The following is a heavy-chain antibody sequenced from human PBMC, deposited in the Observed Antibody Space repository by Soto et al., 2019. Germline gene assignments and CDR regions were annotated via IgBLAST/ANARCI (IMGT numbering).Heavy chain of an antibody. CDR3: GRDLVGAAAGAPLYYYGMAV. CDR1: GRTFSSYA. D-gene: IGHD6-13*01. CDR2: IIPIFGTA. V-gene: IGHV1-69*06. Sequence: QVQLVQSGAEVKKPGSSVKVSCKASGRTFSSYAISWVRQAPGQGLEWMGGIIPIFGTANYAQKYQCRVTITSDKSTSTAFRELISLRSENTTVYYCGRDLVGAAAGAPLYYYGMAVWGQGATVTVSS. J-gene: IGHJ6*01.